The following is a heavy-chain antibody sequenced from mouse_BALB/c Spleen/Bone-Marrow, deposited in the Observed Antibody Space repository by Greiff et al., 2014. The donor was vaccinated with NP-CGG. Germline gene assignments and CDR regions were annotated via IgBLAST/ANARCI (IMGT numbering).Heavy chain of an antibody. Sequence: EVQLQQSGPELVKPGASVEISCKASGYSFTGHFMNWVMQSHGKSLEWIGRINPYNGDTFYNQKFKGKATLTVDKSSSTAHMELRSLASEDSAVYYCTRVTTDWYFDVWGAGTTVTVSS. CDR2: INPYNGDT. V-gene: IGHV1-20*02. CDR3: TRVTTDWYFDV. D-gene: IGHD1-1*01. J-gene: IGHJ1*01. CDR1: GYSFTGHF.